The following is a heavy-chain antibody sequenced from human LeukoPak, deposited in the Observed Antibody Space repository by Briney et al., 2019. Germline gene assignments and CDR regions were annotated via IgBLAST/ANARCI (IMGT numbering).Heavy chain of an antibody. J-gene: IGHJ4*02. V-gene: IGHV1-2*02. CDR3: ARSRPTPNPSIAARSDY. CDR2: INPNSGGT. Sequence: ASVKVSCKASGYTFTGYYMHWVRQAPGQGLEWMGWINPNSGGTNYAQKFQGRVTMTRDTSISTAYMELSRLRSDDTAVYYCARSRPTPNPSIAARSDYWGRGTLVTVSS. CDR1: GYTFTGYY. D-gene: IGHD6-6*01.